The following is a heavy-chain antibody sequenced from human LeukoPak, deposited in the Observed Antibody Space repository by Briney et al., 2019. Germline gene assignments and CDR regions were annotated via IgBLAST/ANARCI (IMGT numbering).Heavy chain of an antibody. CDR2: IYPGDSRT. Sequence: GESLKISCKGIGYSFATYWIGWVRQLPGKGMEWMGVIYPGDSRTRYNPSFEGQVTTSVDKSINTAYLQWVRLKASDSAMYYCACRDLTTTWSYPWGEGTLVTVSS. CDR1: GYSFATYW. J-gene: IGHJ5*02. D-gene: IGHD1-14*01. V-gene: IGHV5-51*01. CDR3: ACRDLTTTWSYP.